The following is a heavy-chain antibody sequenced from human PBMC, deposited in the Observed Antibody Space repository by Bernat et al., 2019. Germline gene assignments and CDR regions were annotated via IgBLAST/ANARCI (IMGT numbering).Heavy chain of an antibody. CDR3: ARECGSCAAPPAGYYYYGMDV. V-gene: IGHV3-48*01. CDR1: GFTFSSYS. J-gene: IGHJ6*02. Sequence: EVQLVESGGGLVQPGGSLRLSCAASGFTFSSYSMNWVRQAPGRGLGWVAYISSSSSTIYYAASVKGRFTISRDNAKNSLYLQMNSLRAEDTAVYYCARECGSCAAPPAGYYYYGMDVWGQGTTVTVSS. D-gene: IGHD1-26*01. CDR2: ISSSSSTI.